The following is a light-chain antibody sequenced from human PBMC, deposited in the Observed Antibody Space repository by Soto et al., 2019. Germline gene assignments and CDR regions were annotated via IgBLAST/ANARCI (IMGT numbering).Light chain of an antibody. Sequence: QSVLTQPASVSGSPGQSITITCTGTSNDVGGYAYVSWYQQYPGKAPKLVISEVSNRPSGVSHRFSGSRSGNTASLTISGLQAEDEADYHGCSYTGNTTPVFGGGTKLTVL. J-gene: IGLJ3*02. CDR1: SNDVGGYAY. CDR2: EVS. V-gene: IGLV2-14*01. CDR3: CSYTGNTTPV.